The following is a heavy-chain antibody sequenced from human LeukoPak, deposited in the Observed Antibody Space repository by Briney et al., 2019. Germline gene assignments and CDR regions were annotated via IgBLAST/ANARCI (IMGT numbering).Heavy chain of an antibody. V-gene: IGHV4-61*02. CDR1: GGSISSGSYY. CDR3: ARAGSIEWIQLWLHYYFDY. J-gene: IGHJ4*02. Sequence: PSETLSLTCTVSGGSISSGSYYWSWIRQPAGKGLEWIGRIYTSGSTYYNPSLKSRVTISVDTSKNQFSLKLSSVTAADTAVYYCARAGSIEWIQLWLHYYFDYWGQGTLVTVSS. CDR2: IYTSGST. D-gene: IGHD5-18*01.